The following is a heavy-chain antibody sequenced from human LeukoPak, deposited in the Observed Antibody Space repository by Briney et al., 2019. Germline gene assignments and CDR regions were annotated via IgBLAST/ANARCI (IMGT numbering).Heavy chain of an antibody. CDR3: ARGPGIAAAVDGAYFDY. Sequence: SETLSLTCTVSGYSISSGYYWGWIRQPPGKGLEWIGYIYYSGSTNYNPSLKSRVTISVDTSKNQFSLKLSSVTAADTAVYYCARGPGIAAAVDGAYFDYWGQGTLVTVSS. CDR2: IYYSGST. J-gene: IGHJ4*02. D-gene: IGHD6-13*01. CDR1: GYSISSGYY. V-gene: IGHV4-61*01.